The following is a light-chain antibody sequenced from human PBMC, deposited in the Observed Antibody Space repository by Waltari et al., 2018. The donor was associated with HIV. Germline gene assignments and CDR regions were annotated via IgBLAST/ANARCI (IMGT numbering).Light chain of an antibody. CDR2: GTS. CDR1: QSVSSSY. J-gene: IGKJ4*01. Sequence: EIVLTQSPGTLSLSPGERATLSCRASQSVSSSYIAWYQQKPGQTPRLLISGTSSRATGIPDRFSASGSGTDFTLTISRLEPEDFAMYYCQQYGTSPSFGGGTKVEIK. V-gene: IGKV3-20*01. CDR3: QQYGTSPS.